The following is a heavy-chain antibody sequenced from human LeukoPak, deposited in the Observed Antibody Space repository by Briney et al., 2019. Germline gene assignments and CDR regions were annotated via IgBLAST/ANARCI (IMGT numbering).Heavy chain of an antibody. CDR2: ISGSGGSI. Sequence: GGSLRLSCAASGFTFISYAMRGVRHAPGRGLERVSAISGSGGSIYYADSVKGRFTISRDNSKNTLYLQMNSLRAEDTAVYYCAKNTGGQWLFGYWGQGTLVTVSS. CDR3: AKNTGGQWLFGY. V-gene: IGHV3-23*01. D-gene: IGHD6-19*01. J-gene: IGHJ4*02. CDR1: GFTFISYA.